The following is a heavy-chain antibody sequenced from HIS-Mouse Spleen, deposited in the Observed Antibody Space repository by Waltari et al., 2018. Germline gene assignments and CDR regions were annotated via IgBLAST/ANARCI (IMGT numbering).Heavy chain of an antibody. V-gene: IGHV4-59*08. CDR3: ARAGYSSSFDY. J-gene: IGHJ4*02. CDR1: GGSISSYY. D-gene: IGHD6-13*01. CDR2: IYYSGST. Sequence: QVQLQESGPGLVKPSETLSLTCTVSGGSISSYYWSWIRQPPGKGLEWIGYIYYSGSTNSNPSLKSRVTISVDTSKNQFSLKLSSVTAADTAVYYCARAGYSSSFDYWGQGTLVTVSS.